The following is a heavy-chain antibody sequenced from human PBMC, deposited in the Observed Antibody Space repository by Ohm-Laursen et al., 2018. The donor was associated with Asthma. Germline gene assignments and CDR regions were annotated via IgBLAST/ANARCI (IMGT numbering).Heavy chain of an antibody. CDR2: IIPIFGKA. CDR3: AAPTEYSSSSNFDY. Sequence: SSVKVSCKASGGTFSSYAISWVRQAPGQGLEWMGGIIPIFGKANYAQKFQGRVTITADESTSTAYMELSSLRSEDTAVYYCAAPTEYSSSSNFDYWGQGTLVTVSS. J-gene: IGHJ4*02. CDR1: GGTFSSYA. V-gene: IGHV1-69*01. D-gene: IGHD6-6*01.